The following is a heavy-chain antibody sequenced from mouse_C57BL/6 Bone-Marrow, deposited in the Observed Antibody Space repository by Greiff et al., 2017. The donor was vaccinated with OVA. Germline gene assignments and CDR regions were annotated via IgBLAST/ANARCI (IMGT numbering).Heavy chain of an antibody. CDR1: GYAFSSSW. Sequence: VQLQQSGPELVKPGASVKISCKASGYAFSSSWMNWVMQRPGKGLEWIGRIYPGDGDTNYNGKFKGKATLTADKSSSTAYLQLSSLTSEDSAVYFCAREDDYDWYFDGWGTGTTVTVSS. J-gene: IGHJ1*03. D-gene: IGHD2-4*01. V-gene: IGHV1-82*01. CDR2: IYPGDGDT. CDR3: AREDDYDWYFDG.